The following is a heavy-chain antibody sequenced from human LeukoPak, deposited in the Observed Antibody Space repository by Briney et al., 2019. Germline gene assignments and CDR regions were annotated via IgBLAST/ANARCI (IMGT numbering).Heavy chain of an antibody. V-gene: IGHV4-59*01. CDR1: GGSISSYY. D-gene: IGHD3-22*01. Sequence: SETRSLTCTVAGGSISSYYWSWIRQPPGKGLEWIGYIYYSGSTNYNPSLKSRVTISVDTSKNQFSLKLSSVTAADTAVYYCATWTLPYYYDSRTGAFDIWGQGTMVTVSS. CDR2: IYYSGST. CDR3: ATWTLPYYYDSRTGAFDI. J-gene: IGHJ3*02.